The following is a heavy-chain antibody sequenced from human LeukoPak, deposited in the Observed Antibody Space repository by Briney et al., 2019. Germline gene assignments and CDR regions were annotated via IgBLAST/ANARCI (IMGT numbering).Heavy chain of an antibody. CDR2: IYHSGST. V-gene: IGHV4-38-2*02. D-gene: IGHD6-13*01. J-gene: IGHJ5*02. Sequence: SETLSLTCTVSGYSISSGYYWGWIRQPPGKGLEWIGSIYHSGSTYYNPSLKSRVTISVDTSKNQFSLKLSSVTAADTAVYYCARDLIGEIAAAGTIPNWFDPWGQGTLVTVSS. CDR1: GYSISSGYY. CDR3: ARDLIGEIAAAGTIPNWFDP.